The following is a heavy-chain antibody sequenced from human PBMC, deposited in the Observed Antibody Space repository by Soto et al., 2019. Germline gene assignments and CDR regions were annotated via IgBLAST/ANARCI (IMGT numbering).Heavy chain of an antibody. Sequence: QVQLVQSGAEVKKPGASVKVSCKASGYTFTSYAMHWVRQAPGQRLEWMRWINAGNGNTKYSQKFQGRVTITRDTSASTAYMELISLRSEDTAVYYCARGPGGPDGPGDYWGQGTLVTVSS. CDR2: INAGNGNT. J-gene: IGHJ4*02. V-gene: IGHV1-3*01. D-gene: IGHD2-15*01. CDR3: ARGPGGPDGPGDY. CDR1: GYTFTSYA.